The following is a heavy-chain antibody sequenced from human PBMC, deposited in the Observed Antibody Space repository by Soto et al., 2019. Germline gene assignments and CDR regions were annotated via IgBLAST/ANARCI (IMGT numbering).Heavy chain of an antibody. V-gene: IGHV4-59*08. CDR1: GDFNTNFY. D-gene: IGHD3-10*01. Sequence: SETLSLTCTVSGDFNTNFYLSWIRQSPGKGLEWMGFIYSSGSTRYNPSLKSRITMSLDTSKNQFSLRLSSVAAADTAVYYCARHLSVRGVFDFWGQGTQVTVSS. CDR2: IYSSGST. CDR3: ARHLSVRGVFDF. J-gene: IGHJ4*02.